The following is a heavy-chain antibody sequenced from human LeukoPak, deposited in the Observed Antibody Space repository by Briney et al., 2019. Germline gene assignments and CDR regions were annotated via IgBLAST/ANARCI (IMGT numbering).Heavy chain of an antibody. Sequence: ATVKVSCKASGYTFTGYYMHWVRQAPGQGLEWMGWIHPSTGNPTYAQGFTGRFVFSLDTSVSTTYLQITSLKAEDTAVYFCARAFQSLGGLSLPDYWGQGTLVTVSS. CDR1: GYTFTGYY. J-gene: IGHJ4*02. CDR3: ARAFQSLGGLSLPDY. V-gene: IGHV7-4-1*02. D-gene: IGHD3-16*02. CDR2: IHPSTGNP.